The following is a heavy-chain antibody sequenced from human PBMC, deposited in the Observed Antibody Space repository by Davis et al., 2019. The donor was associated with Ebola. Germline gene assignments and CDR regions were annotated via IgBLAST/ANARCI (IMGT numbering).Heavy chain of an antibody. CDR2: IKSKTDGGTT. J-gene: IGHJ4*02. D-gene: IGHD2/OR15-2a*01. Sequence: GESLKISCAASGFTFSSYAMSWVRQAPGKGLEWVGRIKSKTDGGTTDYAAPMKGRFTISRDDSKNTAYLQMNSLKTEDTAVYYCTSTTNLIDYWGQGTLVTVSS. CDR3: TSTTNLIDY. CDR1: GFTFSSYA. V-gene: IGHV3-15*01.